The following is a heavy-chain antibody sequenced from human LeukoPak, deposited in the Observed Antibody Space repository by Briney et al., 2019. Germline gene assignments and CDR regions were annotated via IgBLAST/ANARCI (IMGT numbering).Heavy chain of an antibody. CDR1: GYTFTSYD. CDR2: MNPNSGNT. V-gene: IGHV1-8*01. CDR3: ATNLGYCSGGSCPKADY. Sequence: GASVKVSCKASGYTFTSYDINWVRQATGQGLEWMGWMNPNSGNTGYAQKFQGRVTMTRNTSISTAYMELSSLRSEDTAVYYCATNLGYCSGGSCPKADYWGQGTLVTVSS. D-gene: IGHD2-15*01. J-gene: IGHJ4*02.